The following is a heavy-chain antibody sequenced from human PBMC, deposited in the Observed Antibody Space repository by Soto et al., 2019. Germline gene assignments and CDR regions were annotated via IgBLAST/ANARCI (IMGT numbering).Heavy chain of an antibody. Sequence: EVQLVESGGGLVQPGGSLRLSCAASGFTFSSYAMHWVRQAPGKGLEYVSAISSNGGSTYYANSVKGRFTIPRDNSKNTLYLQMGSLRADDMAVYYCARGGNLLNPWYFDLWGRGTLVTVSS. CDR2: ISSNGGST. CDR1: GFTFSSYA. CDR3: ARGGNLLNPWYFDL. V-gene: IGHV3-64*01. D-gene: IGHD3-16*01. J-gene: IGHJ2*01.